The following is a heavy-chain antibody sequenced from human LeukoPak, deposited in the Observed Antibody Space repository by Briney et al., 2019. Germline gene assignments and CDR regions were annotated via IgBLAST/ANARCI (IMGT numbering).Heavy chain of an antibody. V-gene: IGHV3-21*01. CDR3: ARDLYSYGYTALDY. D-gene: IGHD5-18*01. CDR1: GFTLSSYS. Sequence: GGSLRLSCAASGFTLSSYSMNWVRQAPGKGLEWVSSISSSSSYIYYADSVKGRFTISRDNAKNSLYLQMNSLRAEDTAVYYCARDLYSYGYTALDYWGQGTLVTVSS. J-gene: IGHJ4*02. CDR2: ISSSSSYI.